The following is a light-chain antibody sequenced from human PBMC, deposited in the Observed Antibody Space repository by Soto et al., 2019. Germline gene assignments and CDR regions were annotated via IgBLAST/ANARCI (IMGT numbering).Light chain of an antibody. CDR2: DVS. CDR3: CSYTRSGTLI. J-gene: IGLJ1*01. V-gene: IGLV2-14*01. Sequence: QSVLTQPACVSGSPGQSITISCVGTSGDIGDYNYVSWYQQHPGKVPKVIIYDVSNRPSGVSYRFSGTKSGNTASLTVSGLQAEDEADYCCSYTRSGTLIFGTGTKVTVL. CDR1: SGDIGDYNY.